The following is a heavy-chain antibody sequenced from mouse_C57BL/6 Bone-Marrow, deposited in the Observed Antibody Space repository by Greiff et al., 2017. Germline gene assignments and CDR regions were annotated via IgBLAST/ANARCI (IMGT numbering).Heavy chain of an antibody. CDR2: ISSKSSNYAT. CDR1: GFTFNTYA. J-gene: IGHJ1*03. D-gene: IGHD4-1*01. Sequence: EVNVVESGGGLVQPKGSLKLSCAASGFTFNTYAMHWVRQAPGKGLEWVARISSKSSNYATYYADSVKDRFTISRDDSQSMLYLQMNNLKTDDTAVYYCVRETGWYFDVWGTGTTVTVSS. V-gene: IGHV10-3*01. CDR3: VRETGWYFDV.